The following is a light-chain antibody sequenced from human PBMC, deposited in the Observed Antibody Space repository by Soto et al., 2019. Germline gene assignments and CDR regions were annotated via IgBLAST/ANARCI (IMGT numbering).Light chain of an antibody. V-gene: IGKV3-11*01. Sequence: IVLTQSPATLSLYPGERATLSCRASQTVSSYLLWYQQKPGQAPRLLSYDASNRATGVPARFTGSGSETDFTLTISSLEPEDFAVYYCQQRSNWLITFGQGTRLEIK. J-gene: IGKJ5*01. CDR3: QQRSNWLIT. CDR2: DAS. CDR1: QTVSSY.